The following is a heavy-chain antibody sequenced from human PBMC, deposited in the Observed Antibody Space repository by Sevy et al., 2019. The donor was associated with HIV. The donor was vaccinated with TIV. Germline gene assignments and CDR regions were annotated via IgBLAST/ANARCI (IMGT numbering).Heavy chain of an antibody. D-gene: IGHD3-22*01. J-gene: IGHJ4*02. CDR3: ARRTYYSDSTAYYFDY. CDR1: GYSISTGYY. V-gene: IGHV4-38-2*02. Sequence: SETLSLTCTVSGYSISTGYYWGWIRQPPGKGLEWIGNIHQSGSTYYNPSLKSRITISVDTSKNQFSLNLISVTAADTAVYYSARRTYYSDSTAYYFDYWGQGTLVTVSS. CDR2: IHQSGST.